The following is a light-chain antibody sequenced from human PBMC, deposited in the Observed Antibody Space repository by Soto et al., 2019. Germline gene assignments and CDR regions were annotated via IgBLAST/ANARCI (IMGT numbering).Light chain of an antibody. V-gene: IGLV3-21*04. Sequence: SYELTQPPSVSVAPEKTARITCGGNNIGSKRVHWYRQKPGQAPVLLIYYDSDRPSGIPERFSGSNSGNTATLTISRVEAGDEADYYCQVWDISTDHYVFGTGTKLTVL. CDR3: QVWDISTDHYV. CDR1: NIGSKR. J-gene: IGLJ1*01. CDR2: YDS.